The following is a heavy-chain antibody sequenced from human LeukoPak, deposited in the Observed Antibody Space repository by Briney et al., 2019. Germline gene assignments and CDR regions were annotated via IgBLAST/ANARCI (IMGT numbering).Heavy chain of an antibody. CDR3: AKDFSGNDYGGNSAINYFDY. J-gene: IGHJ4*02. D-gene: IGHD4-23*01. CDR1: GFTFSSYG. V-gene: IGHV3-30*02. Sequence: GGSLRLSCAASGFTFSSYGMHWVRQAPGKGLEGVAFIRYDGSNKYYADSVKGRFTISRDNSKNTLYLQMNSLRAEDTAVYYCAKDFSGNDYGGNSAINYFDYWGQGTLVTVSS. CDR2: IRYDGSNK.